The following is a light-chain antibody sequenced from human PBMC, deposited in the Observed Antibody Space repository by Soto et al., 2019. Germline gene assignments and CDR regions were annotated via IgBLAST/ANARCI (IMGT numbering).Light chain of an antibody. CDR3: QQYCRRAT. V-gene: IGKV1-5*03. J-gene: IGKJ1*01. CDR1: ESIKTL. Sequence: TQMSLGPSLLSASIEAGVTITCRASESIKTLVACYQQKTRPAPNILINKASEIESGVPSRFSGSGPGTEFTLTISALSPDDVGTYYCQQYCRRATFGQGTMV. CDR2: KAS.